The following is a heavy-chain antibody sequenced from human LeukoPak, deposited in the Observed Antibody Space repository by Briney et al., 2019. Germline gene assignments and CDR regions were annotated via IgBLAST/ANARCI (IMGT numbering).Heavy chain of an antibody. D-gene: IGHD6-13*01. CDR3: ASHSLIAAASFDS. J-gene: IGHJ4*02. V-gene: IGHV3-15*01. Sequence: GGPLRLSCAASGXTFSHAWVSWVRQAPGKGLEWVVRIKTKSDGGTIDFAAPVNGRFIISRDDSEYTLYLQMNSLKTEDTAVYYCASHSLIAAASFDSWGQGTLVTVSS. CDR2: IKTKSDGGTI. CDR1: GXTFSHAW.